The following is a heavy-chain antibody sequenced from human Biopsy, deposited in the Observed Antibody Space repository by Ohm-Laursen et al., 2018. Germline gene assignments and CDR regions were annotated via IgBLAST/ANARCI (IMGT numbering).Heavy chain of an antibody. CDR1: GYPFSNYY. J-gene: IGHJ6*02. D-gene: IGHD3-9*01. CDR3: AKIAPEIYDVLTGGQYYGMDV. Sequence: GSSVKVSCKASGYPFSNYYLFWVRQAPGQGLEWMGWINPNTGGTNYAQKFQGRVTMTRDTSISTAYMDLSRLRSDDTAVYYCAKIAPEIYDVLTGGQYYGMDVWGQGTTVTVSS. V-gene: IGHV1-2*02. CDR2: INPNTGGT.